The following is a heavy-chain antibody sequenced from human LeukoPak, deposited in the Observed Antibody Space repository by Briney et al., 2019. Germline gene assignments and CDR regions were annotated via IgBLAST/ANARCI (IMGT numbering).Heavy chain of an antibody. CDR3: ASDIVATSGDF. J-gene: IGHJ4*02. CDR2: ITSSGDDI. V-gene: IGHV3-11*01. Sequence: GGSRRLSCAASGFSFSDYYMSWIRQAPGKGLEWVAYITSSGDDIYYADSVKGRFTISRDNAKNALFLQMNSLRVEDTATYYCASDIVATSGDFWGQGTLVSVSS. D-gene: IGHD5-12*01. CDR1: GFSFSDYY.